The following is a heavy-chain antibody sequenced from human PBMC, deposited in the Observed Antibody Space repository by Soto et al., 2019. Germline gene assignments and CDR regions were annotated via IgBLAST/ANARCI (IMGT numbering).Heavy chain of an antibody. Sequence: GESLKISCKGSGYSFAGYWITWVRQKPGKGLEWMGRIDPSDSQTYYSPSFRGHVTISVTKSITTVFLQWSSLRASDTAMYYCARRLDCSGGSCYPWAFDIWGQGTMVTVSS. J-gene: IGHJ3*02. CDR1: GYSFAGYW. D-gene: IGHD2-15*01. CDR3: ARRLDCSGGSCYPWAFDI. V-gene: IGHV5-10-1*01. CDR2: IDPSDSQT.